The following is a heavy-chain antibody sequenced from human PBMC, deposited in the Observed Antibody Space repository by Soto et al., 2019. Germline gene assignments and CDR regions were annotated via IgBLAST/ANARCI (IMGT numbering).Heavy chain of an antibody. D-gene: IGHD3-22*01. CDR3: ARNYYDSSGYYPLGY. CDR1: GFSLSTSGVG. V-gene: IGHV2-5*01. CDR2: IYWNDDK. Sequence: QITLKESGPTLVKPTQTLTLTCTFSGFSLSTSGVGVGWIRQPPGKALGWLALIYWNDDKRYSPSLKSRLTITQDTSKIQVVLTMTNMDPVDTATYYCARNYYDSSGYYPLGYWGQGTLVTVSS. J-gene: IGHJ4*02.